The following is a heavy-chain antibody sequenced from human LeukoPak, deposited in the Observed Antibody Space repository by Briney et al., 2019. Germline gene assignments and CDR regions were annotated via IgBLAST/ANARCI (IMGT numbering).Heavy chain of an antibody. V-gene: IGHV3-64*01. CDR2: IGSSGENT. CDR3: ARGDSLPVLDY. CDR1: GFAFSSYT. J-gene: IGHJ4*02. Sequence: GGSLRLSFVASGFAFSSYTMHWVRQAPGKGLEYVSAIGSSGENTYYVTSVKGRFIISRDNSKNTLYLQMGSLRPEDMALYYCARGDSLPVLDYWGQGTLVSVSS. D-gene: IGHD3-22*01.